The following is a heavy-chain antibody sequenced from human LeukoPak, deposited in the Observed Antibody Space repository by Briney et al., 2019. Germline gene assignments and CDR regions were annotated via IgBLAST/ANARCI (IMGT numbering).Heavy chain of an antibody. CDR2: IWYDGTNI. V-gene: IGHV3-33*01. CDR1: GLILSSYG. J-gene: IGHJ4*02. CDR3: ARDAGGAFGNYVNYFDY. Sequence: GGSLRLSCAASGLILSSYGIHWVRQAPGKGLEGVAVIWYDGTNIYYGDSVKGRFSISRDNPKNTVYLQMDSLRAEDTAVYYCARDAGGAFGNYVNYFDYWGQGTLVTVSS. D-gene: IGHD4-11*01.